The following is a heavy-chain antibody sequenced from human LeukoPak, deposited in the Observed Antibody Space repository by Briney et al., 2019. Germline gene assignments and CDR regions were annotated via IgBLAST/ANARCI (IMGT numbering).Heavy chain of an antibody. CDR2: ISSSGSTV. D-gene: IGHD3-3*01. Sequence: GGSLRLSCAASGFTFSDYYMSWIRHAPGKGLEWVSYISSSGSTVYYADSVKGRFTIPRDNAKNSLYLQMNSLRAEDTAVYYCARARWSGYYAEIYFDHWGQGTLVTVSS. CDR3: ARARWSGYYAEIYFDH. V-gene: IGHV3-11*01. J-gene: IGHJ4*02. CDR1: GFTFSDYY.